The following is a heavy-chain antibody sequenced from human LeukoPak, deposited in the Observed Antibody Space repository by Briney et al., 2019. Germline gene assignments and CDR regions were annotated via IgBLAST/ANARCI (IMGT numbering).Heavy chain of an antibody. V-gene: IGHV3-7*01. CDR1: GFTFSSYW. CDR2: INQYGAEK. J-gene: IGHJ4*02. CDR3: ARDLQGCDY. Sequence: GGSLRLSCAVSGFTFSSYWMSWVRQAPGKGLEWVAKINQYGAEKYYVDSVKGRFTISRDNSKNTLHLQMNSLRVEDTAIYYCARDLQGCDYWGQGTQVTVSS. D-gene: IGHD4/OR15-4a*01.